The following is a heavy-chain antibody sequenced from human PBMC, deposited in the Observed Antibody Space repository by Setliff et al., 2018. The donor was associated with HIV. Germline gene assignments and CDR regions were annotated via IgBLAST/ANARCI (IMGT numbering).Heavy chain of an antibody. J-gene: IGHJ4*02. CDR1: GFTFSSYA. D-gene: IGHD5-12*01. Sequence: PGGSLRLSCAASGFTFSSYAMHWVRQAPGKGLEWVAVIWYDGSNKHYADSVKGRFTISRDNSKNTVYLQMNSLRAEDTAVYYCAKDPRAAVATICDYWGQGTLVTVSS. V-gene: IGHV3-33*06. CDR2: IWYDGSNK. CDR3: AKDPRAAVATICDY.